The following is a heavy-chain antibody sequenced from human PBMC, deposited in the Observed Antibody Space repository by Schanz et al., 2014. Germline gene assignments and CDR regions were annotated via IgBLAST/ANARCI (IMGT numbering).Heavy chain of an antibody. CDR1: GASVSSFY. Sequence: QVQLQESGPGLVKPSETLSLTCAVSGASVSSFYWSWIRQPAGKGLEWIGHVYATGRTKYNPSLKSRVTMSVDTSQKQISLRLNSVTAADTAVYYCARLYSGSGRLDYWGQGTLVTVSS. D-gene: IGHD1-26*01. CDR2: VYATGRT. V-gene: IGHV4-4*07. CDR3: ARLYSGSGRLDY. J-gene: IGHJ4*02.